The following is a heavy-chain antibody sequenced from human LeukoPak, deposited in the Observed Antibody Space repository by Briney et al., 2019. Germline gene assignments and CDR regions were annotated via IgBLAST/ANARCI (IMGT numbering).Heavy chain of an antibody. CDR1: GGTFSSYA. CDR3: ARWKETDIGGFDY. D-gene: IGHD2-15*01. J-gene: IGHJ4*02. V-gene: IGHV1-69*05. Sequence: GSSVKVSCKASGGTFSSYAISWVRQAPGQGLEWMGGIIPIFGTANYAQKFQGRVTITTDESTSTAYMELSRLRSEDTAVYYCARWKETDIGGFDYWGQGTLVTVSS. CDR2: IIPIFGTA.